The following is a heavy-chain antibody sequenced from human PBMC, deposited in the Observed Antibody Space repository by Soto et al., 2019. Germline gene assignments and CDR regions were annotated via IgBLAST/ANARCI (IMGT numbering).Heavy chain of an antibody. D-gene: IGHD3-3*01. CDR3: ARGYEFLGGMDV. J-gene: IGHJ6*02. CDR1: GYTFTSYA. Sequence: QVQLVQSGAEEKKPGASVKVSCKASGYTFTSYAMHWVRQAPGQRLEWMRWINAGNGNTKYSQKFQGRVTITRDTSGSTAYMELSSLISEDTAVYYCARGYEFLGGMDVWGQGTTVTVSS. V-gene: IGHV1-3*05. CDR2: INAGNGNT.